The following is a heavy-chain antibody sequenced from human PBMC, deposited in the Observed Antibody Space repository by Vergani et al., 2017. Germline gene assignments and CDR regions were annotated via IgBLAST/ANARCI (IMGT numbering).Heavy chain of an antibody. CDR2: ISWNSGAV. Sequence: EVDLVESGGGLAQPGGSLRLSCEASGITFWKFGMHWVRQGPGKGLEWVSGISWNSGAVDYAASVRGRFTISRDNAKNSLFLEMNSLRFEDTAVYFCTKGSVYYQDSAGHGYDPYTGFDLWGQGTLVTVSS. CDR1: GITFWKFG. CDR3: TKGSVYYQDSAGHGYDPYTGFDL. V-gene: IGHV3-9*01. D-gene: IGHD5-12*01. J-gene: IGHJ3*01.